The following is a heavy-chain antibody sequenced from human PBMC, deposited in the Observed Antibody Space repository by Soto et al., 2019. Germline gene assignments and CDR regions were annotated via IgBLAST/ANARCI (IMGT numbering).Heavy chain of an antibody. CDR1: GYTLTELS. J-gene: IGHJ4*02. Sequence: GASVKVSGKVSGYTLTELSMHWVRQAPGKGLEWMGGFDPEDGETIYAQKFQGRVTMTEDTSTDTAYMELSSLRSEDTAVYYCAIGMGYDFWSGPDFDYWGQGTRVTVSS. D-gene: IGHD3-3*01. CDR3: AIGMGYDFWSGPDFDY. V-gene: IGHV1-24*01. CDR2: FDPEDGET.